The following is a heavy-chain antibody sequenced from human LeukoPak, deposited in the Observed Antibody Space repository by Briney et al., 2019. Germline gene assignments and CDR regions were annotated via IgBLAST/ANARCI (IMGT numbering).Heavy chain of an antibody. J-gene: IGHJ3*02. D-gene: IGHD6-13*01. V-gene: IGHV5-51*01. Sequence: GESLQISCKGSGSIFTSYWIGWVRQLPGKGLEWMGIIYPGDSDTRYSPSFQGQVTISADKSISTAYLQWSSLKASDTAMYYCARRSSSWYHDSFDIWGQGTMVTVSS. CDR2: IYPGDSDT. CDR1: GSIFTSYW. CDR3: ARRSSSWYHDSFDI.